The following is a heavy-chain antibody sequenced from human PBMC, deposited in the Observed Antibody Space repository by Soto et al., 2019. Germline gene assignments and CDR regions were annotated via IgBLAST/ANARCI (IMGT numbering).Heavy chain of an antibody. D-gene: IGHD6-6*01. J-gene: IGHJ6*02. V-gene: IGHV4-30-2*01. CDR1: GDSISRGGYS. Sequence: SETLSLTCAVSGDSISRGGYSWTWIRQPPGKALEWIGNIYDSGSTSYNPSLKSRVTISVDTSKNQFSLRLTSVTAADTAVYFCARGSSSYYDYGMDVWGQGTTVTAP. CDR3: ARGSSSYYDYGMDV. CDR2: IYDSGST.